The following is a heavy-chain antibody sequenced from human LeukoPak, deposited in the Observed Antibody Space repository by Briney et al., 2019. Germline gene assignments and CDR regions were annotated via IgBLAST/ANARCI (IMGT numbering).Heavy chain of an antibody. V-gene: IGHV3-21*01. CDR1: GFTFSNYS. D-gene: IGHD3-10*01. CDR2: ISSSSSYI. J-gene: IGHJ4*02. Sequence: GGSLRLSCAASGFTFSNYSMNWVRQAPGKGLEWVSSISSSSSYIYYADSVKGRFTISRDNAKNSLYLQMNSLRAEDTAVYYCARIRQRYGSGSFDYWGQGTLVTVSS. CDR3: ARIRQRYGSGSFDY.